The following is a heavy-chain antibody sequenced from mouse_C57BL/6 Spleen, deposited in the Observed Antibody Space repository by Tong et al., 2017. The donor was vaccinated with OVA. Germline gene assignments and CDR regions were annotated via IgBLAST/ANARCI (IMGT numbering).Heavy chain of an antibody. J-gene: IGHJ2*01. D-gene: IGHD2-10*01. Sequence: EVQLQESGGDLVKPGGSLKLSCAASGFTFSSYAMSWVRQTPEKRLEWVATISDGGSYTYYPDSVKGRFTISRDNAKNTLYLQMSSLKSEDTAMYYCARTYYDMYYFDYWGQGTTLTVSS. V-gene: IGHV5-6*01. CDR3: ARTYYDMYYFDY. CDR1: GFTFSSYA. CDR2: ISDGGSYT.